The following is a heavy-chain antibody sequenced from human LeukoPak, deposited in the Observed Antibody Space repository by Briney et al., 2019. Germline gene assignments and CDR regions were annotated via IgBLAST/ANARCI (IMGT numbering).Heavy chain of an antibody. J-gene: IGHJ5*02. Sequence: GGSLRLSCAASGFTFSSYIMNWVRQAPGKGLEWVSYISSSSSTIYYADSVKGRFTISRDNAKNSLYLQMNSLRVEDTAVYYCARIYLKMASASWGQGTLVTVSS. CDR3: ARIYLKMASAS. D-gene: IGHD2-8*01. CDR1: GFTFSSYI. CDR2: ISSSSSTI. V-gene: IGHV3-48*04.